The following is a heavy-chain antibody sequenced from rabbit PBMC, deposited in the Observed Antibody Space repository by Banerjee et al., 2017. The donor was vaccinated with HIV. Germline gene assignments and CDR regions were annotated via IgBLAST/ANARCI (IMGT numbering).Heavy chain of an antibody. V-gene: IGHV1S40*01. Sequence: QSLEESGGDLVKPGASLTLTCTASGFSFSSYWMCWVRQAPGKGLEWIACIYAGSSGSTYYASWAKGRFTISKTSSTTVTLQMTSLTGADTATYFCARNEWDYAGTTYYSLWGPGTLVT. CDR1: GFSFSSYW. D-gene: IGHD8-1*01. CDR3: ARNEWDYAGTTYYSL. J-gene: IGHJ4*01. CDR2: IYAGSSGST.